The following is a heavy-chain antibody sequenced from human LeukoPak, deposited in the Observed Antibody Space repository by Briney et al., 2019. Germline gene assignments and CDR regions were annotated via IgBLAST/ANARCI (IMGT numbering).Heavy chain of an antibody. V-gene: IGHV5-51*01. CDR2: IYPGDSDT. CDR3: ARRDYGGNSIGNFDY. Sequence: GESLKISCKGSGYSFTNYWIGWVRQMPGKGLEWMGIIYPGDSDTRYSPSFQGQVTISADKSISTAYLQWSSLEASDTAMYYCARRDYGGNSIGNFDYWGQGTLVTVPS. J-gene: IGHJ4*02. CDR1: GYSFTNYW. D-gene: IGHD4-23*01.